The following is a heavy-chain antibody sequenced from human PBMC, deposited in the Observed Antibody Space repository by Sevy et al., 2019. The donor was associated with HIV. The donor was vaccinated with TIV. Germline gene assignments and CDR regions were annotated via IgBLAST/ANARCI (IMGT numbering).Heavy chain of an antibody. CDR2: FIPMFDTT. Sequence: ASVKVSCKASGGTFINYAVTWVRQAPGQGLEWMGGFIPMFDTTNSAQKFQGRVTLTADGSTSTAYMELSSLGSEDTAVYYCASSYFDSSGYSPFFYYGMDVWGQGTTVTVSS. CDR3: ASSYFDSSGYSPFFYYGMDV. D-gene: IGHD3-22*01. CDR1: GGTFINYA. J-gene: IGHJ6*02. V-gene: IGHV1-69*13.